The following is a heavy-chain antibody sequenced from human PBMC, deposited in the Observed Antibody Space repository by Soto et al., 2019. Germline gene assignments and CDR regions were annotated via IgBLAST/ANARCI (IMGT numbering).Heavy chain of an antibody. Sequence: EGQLVESGGNLVRPGGSLRLSCEASGFVFSTYSMNWVRQAPGKGLEWISYISSTSGTIYYADSVKGRFTIFRDNAKNALFHQMNGLRDDDAAVYCCANQKIRFSVAGTLYGLGVWGQGTTVTVSS. D-gene: IGHD6-19*01. V-gene: IGHV3-48*02. CDR2: ISSTSGTI. CDR1: GFVFSTYS. CDR3: ANQKIRFSVAGTLYGLGV. J-gene: IGHJ6*02.